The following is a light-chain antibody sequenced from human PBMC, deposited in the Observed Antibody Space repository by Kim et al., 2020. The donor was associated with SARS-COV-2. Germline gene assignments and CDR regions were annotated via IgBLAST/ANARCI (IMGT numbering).Light chain of an antibody. CDR1: QGVSSN. J-gene: IGKJ2*01. CDR2: GAS. Sequence: SVSPGERATLSCRASQGVSSNLAWYQQTPGQAPRLPIYGASTRATGIPARFSGTGSGTEFTLTISSLQSEDFAVYYCQQYNNWPYTFGQGTKLEIK. V-gene: IGKV3-15*01. CDR3: QQYNNWPYT.